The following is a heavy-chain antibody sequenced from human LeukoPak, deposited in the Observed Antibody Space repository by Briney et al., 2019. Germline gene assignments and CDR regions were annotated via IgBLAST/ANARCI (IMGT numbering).Heavy chain of an antibody. D-gene: IGHD2-2*01. Sequence: GGSLRLSCAASGFTFSSYAMSWVRQAPGKGLEWVSTFTAGGNTYYADSVKGRFTISRDKSKNTLYLQMNSLGAEDTAVYYCAKESVGFCSNTNCYYFDYWGQGTLVTVSS. V-gene: IGHV3-23*01. CDR1: GFTFSSYA. J-gene: IGHJ4*02. CDR2: FTAGGNT. CDR3: AKESVGFCSNTNCYYFDY.